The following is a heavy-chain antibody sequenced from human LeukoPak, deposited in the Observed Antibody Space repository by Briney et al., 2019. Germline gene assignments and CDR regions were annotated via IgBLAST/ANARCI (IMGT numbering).Heavy chain of an antibody. CDR1: GFNFRDYH. J-gene: IGHJ4*02. V-gene: IGHV3-11*06. Sequence: PGGSLRLSCAASGFNFRDYHMSWIRQAPGKGLEWVAYIVGSSSYTNYADSVKGRFTISRDNGENSLYLQMNSLRDEDTAVYYCARDSRFGKLLIPYFDYWGQGTLVTVSS. CDR2: IVGSSSYT. D-gene: IGHD3-10*01. CDR3: ARDSRFGKLLIPYFDY.